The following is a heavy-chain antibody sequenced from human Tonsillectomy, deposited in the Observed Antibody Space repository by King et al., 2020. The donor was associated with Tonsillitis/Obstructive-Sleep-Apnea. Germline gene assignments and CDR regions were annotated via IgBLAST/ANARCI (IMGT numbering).Heavy chain of an antibody. CDR3: TRGNHGFDY. CDR1: GFTFGDYA. J-gene: IGHJ4*02. V-gene: IGHV3-49*04. Sequence: VQLVESGGGLVQPGRSLRLSCTASGFTFGDYAMNWVRQAPGKGLEWVGFIRSEAYGGTTEYAASVKGRFTISRYDSKTIAYLQMDSLKTEDTAVYYCTRGNHGFDYWGQGTLVTVSS. CDR2: IRSEAYGGTT. D-gene: IGHD1-14*01.